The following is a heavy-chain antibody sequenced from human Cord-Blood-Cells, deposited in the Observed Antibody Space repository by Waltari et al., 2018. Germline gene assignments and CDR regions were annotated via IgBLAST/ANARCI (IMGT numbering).Heavy chain of an antibody. CDR1: GFTFGDYA. CDR2: IRSKAYGGTT. J-gene: IGHJ6*02. CDR3: TRDRGGYDILTGYYYYGMDV. Sequence: EVQLVESGGGLVQPGRSLRLSCTASGFTFGDYAMSWVRQAPGKGLEGVGFIRSKAYGGTTEYAASVKGRFTISRDDSKSIAYLQMNSLKTEDTAVYYCTRDRGGYDILTGYYYYGMDVWGQGTTVTVSS. D-gene: IGHD3-9*01. V-gene: IGHV3-49*04.